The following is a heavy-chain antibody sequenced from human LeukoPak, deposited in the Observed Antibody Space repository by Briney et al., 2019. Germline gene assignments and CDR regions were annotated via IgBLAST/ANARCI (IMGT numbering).Heavy chain of an antibody. V-gene: IGHV3-13*01. Sequence: GGSLRLSCAASGFTFSSYDMHWVRQATGKGLEWVSAIGTAGDTYYPGSVKGRFTISRENAKNSLYLQMNSLRAGDTAVYYCARAPPPRITIFGVANPIPPYYMDVWGKGTTVTVSS. D-gene: IGHD3-3*01. CDR3: ARAPPPRITIFGVANPIPPYYMDV. CDR2: IGTAGDT. J-gene: IGHJ6*03. CDR1: GFTFSSYD.